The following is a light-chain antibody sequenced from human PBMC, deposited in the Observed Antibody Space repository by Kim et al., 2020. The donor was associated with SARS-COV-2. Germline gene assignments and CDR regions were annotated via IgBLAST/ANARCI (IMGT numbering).Light chain of an antibody. J-gene: IGKJ2*02. CDR2: DAS. CDR1: QTIRSY. V-gene: IGKV1-39*01. CDR3: QQSYTTPGT. Sequence: DIQMTQSPSSLTASIGDRVTITCRASQTIRSYLNWYQLKPGKAPKLLIYDASSLQSGVPSRFSGSGSGTDFTLTISSLQPEDFATYYCQQSYTTPGTFGQGTKLEI.